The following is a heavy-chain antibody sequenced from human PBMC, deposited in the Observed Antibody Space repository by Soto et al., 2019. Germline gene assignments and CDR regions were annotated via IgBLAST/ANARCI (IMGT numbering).Heavy chain of an antibody. D-gene: IGHD3-10*01. CDR1: GYTYGTYW. CDR3: ASGNYYGSGNFYTPFHF. CDR2: IYPGDSDT. Sequence: PGESLKISCTGSGYTYGTYWIGWVRQMPGKGLEWMGIIYPGDSDTRYGPSFQGQVAISADKSTRTAYLQWNSLRASDTAMYYCASGNYYGSGNFYTPFHFWGQGTPVPVSS. J-gene: IGHJ4*02. V-gene: IGHV5-51*01.